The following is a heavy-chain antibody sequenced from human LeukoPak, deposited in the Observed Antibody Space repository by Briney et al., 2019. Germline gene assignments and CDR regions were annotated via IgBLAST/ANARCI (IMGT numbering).Heavy chain of an antibody. D-gene: IGHD3-22*01. CDR3: ARAPRYDSSGYYLERNLEFDY. CDR1: GGSISSGDYY. V-gene: IGHV4-30-4*01. J-gene: IGHJ4*02. CDR2: IYYSGST. Sequence: SETLSLTCTVSGGSISSGDYYWSWIRQPPGKGLEWIGYIYYSGSTYYNPSLKSRVTISADTSKNQFSLKLSSVTAADTAVYYCARAPRYDSSGYYLERNLEFDYWGQGTLVTVSS.